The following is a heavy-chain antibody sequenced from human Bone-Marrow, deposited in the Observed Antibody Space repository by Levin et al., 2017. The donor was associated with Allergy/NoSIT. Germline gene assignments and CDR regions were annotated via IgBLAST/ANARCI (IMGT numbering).Heavy chain of an antibody. CDR1: GFTFSSSW. D-gene: IGHD3-3*01. V-gene: IGHV3-7*01. J-gene: IGHJ4*02. CDR2: IKEDGTDN. Sequence: GGSLRLSCVASGFTFSSSWMSLVRQAPGKGLEWVAEIKEDGTDNYYVDSVKGRFTISRDNAKNSLWLQMNSLRAEDTAVYYCVSPDLLWGQGTLVTVSS. CDR3: VSPDLL.